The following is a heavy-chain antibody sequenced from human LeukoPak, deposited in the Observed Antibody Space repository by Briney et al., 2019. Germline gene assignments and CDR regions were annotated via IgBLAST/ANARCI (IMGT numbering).Heavy chain of an antibody. CDR3: ARDEKSDGGWRFFDY. CDR2: IYYSGST. J-gene: IGHJ4*02. CDR1: GGSFSGYY. D-gene: IGHD6-19*01. Sequence: PSETLSLTCAVYGGSFSGYYWSWIRQPPGKGLEWIGYIYYSGSTNYNPSLKSRVTISVDTSKNQFSLKLSSVTAADTAVYYCARDEKSDGGWRFFDYWGQGTLVTVSS. V-gene: IGHV4-59*01.